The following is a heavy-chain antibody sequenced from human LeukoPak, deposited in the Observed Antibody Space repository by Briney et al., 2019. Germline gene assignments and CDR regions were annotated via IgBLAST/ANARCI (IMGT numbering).Heavy chain of an antibody. J-gene: IGHJ4*02. CDR3: ARDSGFGEHTGLGVY. CDR1: GFTFSTSAM. V-gene: IGHV4-4*02. Sequence: PGGSLRLSCAASGFTFSTSAMSWVRQPPGKGLEWIGEIYHSGSTNYNPSLKSRVTMSVDKSKNQFSLKLSSVTAADTAVYYCARDSGFGEHTGLGVYWGLGTLVTTSS. CDR2: IYHSGST. D-gene: IGHD3-10*01.